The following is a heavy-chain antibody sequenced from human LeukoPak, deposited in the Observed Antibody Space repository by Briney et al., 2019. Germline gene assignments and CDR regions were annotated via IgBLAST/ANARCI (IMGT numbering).Heavy chain of an antibody. D-gene: IGHD4-17*01. V-gene: IGHV2-70*11. Sequence: SDPALVKPTQTLTLTCTFSGFSLSTSGMCVSWIRKPPGKALEWLARIDWDDDKYYSTSLKTRLTISKDTSKNQVVLTMTSMDPVDTATYYCARIRSDYGDYDYWGPGTLVTVSS. CDR3: ARIRSDYGDYDY. CDR2: IDWDDDK. J-gene: IGHJ4*02. CDR1: GFSLSTSGMC.